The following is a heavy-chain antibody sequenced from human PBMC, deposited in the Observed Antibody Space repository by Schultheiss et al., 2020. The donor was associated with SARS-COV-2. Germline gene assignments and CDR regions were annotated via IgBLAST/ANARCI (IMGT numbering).Heavy chain of an antibody. D-gene: IGHD3-10*01. J-gene: IGHJ6*02. Sequence: GGSLRLSCAASGFTFSSYSMNWVRQAPGKGLEWVSSISSSSSYIYYADSVKGRFTISRDNAKNSLYLQMNSLRAEDTAVYYCARDVLWFGESSYGMDVWGQGTTVTVSS. CDR1: GFTFSSYS. V-gene: IGHV3-21*01. CDR2: ISSSSSYI. CDR3: ARDVLWFGESSYGMDV.